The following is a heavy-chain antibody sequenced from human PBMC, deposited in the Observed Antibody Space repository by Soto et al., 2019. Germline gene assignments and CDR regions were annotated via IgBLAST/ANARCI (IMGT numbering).Heavy chain of an antibody. CDR2: IIPIFGTP. CDR1: GGTFSTYT. D-gene: IGHD2-15*01. J-gene: IGHJ5*02. V-gene: IGHV1-69*06. Sequence: GASVKVSCKASGGTFSTYTFSWVRQAPGQGLEWMGRIIPIFGTPYYAQKFQGRVTITADKSTSTVYMELSSLRSDDTAVYFCARGLECRGYCLDKPTWFAPWGQGTLATVSS. CDR3: ARGLECRGYCLDKPTWFAP.